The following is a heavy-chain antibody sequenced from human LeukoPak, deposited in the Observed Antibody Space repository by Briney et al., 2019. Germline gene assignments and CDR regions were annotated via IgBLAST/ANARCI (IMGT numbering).Heavy chain of an antibody. CDR2: INADGSET. CDR3: GRGHYGLDV. V-gene: IGHV3-7*01. CDR1: GFSISGQW. Sequence: GGSLRLSCTASGFSISGQWQTWVRQTPGKGLEWVAHINADGSETSYAGSVKGRFTISKDSVENSVTLQMNSLRVEDTGVYYCGRGHYGLDVWGQGATVTVSS. J-gene: IGHJ6*02.